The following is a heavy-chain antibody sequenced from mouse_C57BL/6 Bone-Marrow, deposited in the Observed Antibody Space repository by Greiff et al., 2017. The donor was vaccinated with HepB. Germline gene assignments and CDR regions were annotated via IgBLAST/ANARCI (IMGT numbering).Heavy chain of an antibody. CDR2: INPNYGTT. Sequence: VHVKQSGPELVKPGASVKISCKASGYSFTDYNMNWVKQSNGKSLEWIGVINPNYGTTSYNQKFKGKATLTVDQSSSTAYMQLNSLTSEDSAVYYCARGTYYSNYYAMDYWGQGTSVTVSS. CDR3: ARGTYYSNYYAMDY. V-gene: IGHV1-39*01. CDR1: GYSFTDYN. D-gene: IGHD2-5*01. J-gene: IGHJ4*01.